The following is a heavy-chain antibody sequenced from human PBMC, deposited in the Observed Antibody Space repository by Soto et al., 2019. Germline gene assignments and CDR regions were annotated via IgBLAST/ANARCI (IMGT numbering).Heavy chain of an antibody. CDR2: INTAGDT. J-gene: IGHJ4*02. CDR1: GFTFGIYD. CDR3: VRGRDSGLYYFDS. Sequence: GGSLRLSCAASGFTFGIYDMHWVRQATGEGLEWVSTINTAGDTYSPGSVKGRFTISRESAKNSLYLQMNSLRVDDTAVYFCVRGRDSGLYYFDSWGQGTLVTVSS. V-gene: IGHV3-13*01. D-gene: IGHD2-21*01.